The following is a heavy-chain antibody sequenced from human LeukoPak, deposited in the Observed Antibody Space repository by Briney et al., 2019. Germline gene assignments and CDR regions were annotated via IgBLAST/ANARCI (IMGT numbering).Heavy chain of an antibody. CDR2: ISGIGDRT. V-gene: IGHV3-23*01. CDR3: SKVTYYYSSSGDVVCFDY. D-gene: IGHD3-22*01. J-gene: IGHJ4*02. Sequence: PGGSLRLSYAASGFTYRSYAMSWVRQAPGKGLEWVSEISGIGDRTYYADSVKGRFTISRDNSKNTVYLQMNSLRAEDTAVYYCSKVTYYYSSSGDVVCFDYWGQGTLATVSS. CDR1: GFTYRSYA.